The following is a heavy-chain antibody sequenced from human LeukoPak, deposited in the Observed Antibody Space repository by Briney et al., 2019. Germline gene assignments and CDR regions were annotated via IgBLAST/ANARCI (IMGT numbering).Heavy chain of an antibody. Sequence: GSLRLSRAASGFTFSSYSMNWVRQAPGKGLEWVSYISSSSSTIYYADSVKGRFTISRDNAKNSLYPQMNSLRAEDTAVYYCARGGGRGYSYWFDYWGQGTLVTVSS. D-gene: IGHD5-18*01. J-gene: IGHJ4*02. CDR2: ISSSSSTI. CDR1: GFTFSSYS. CDR3: ARGGGRGYSYWFDY. V-gene: IGHV3-48*01.